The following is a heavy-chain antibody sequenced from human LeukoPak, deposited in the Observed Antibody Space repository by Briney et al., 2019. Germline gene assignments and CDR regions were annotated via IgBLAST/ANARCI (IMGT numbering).Heavy chain of an antibody. CDR3: AKLQIESELVEYYYGMDV. CDR1: GFTFSSYA. Sequence: GGSLRLSCAASGFTFSSYAMSWVRQAPGKGLEWVSAISGSGGSTYYADSVKGRFTISRDNSKNTLYLQMNSLRAEDTAVYYCAKLQIESELVEYYYGMDVWGQGTTVTVSS. V-gene: IGHV3-23*01. D-gene: IGHD1-26*01. J-gene: IGHJ6*02. CDR2: ISGSGGST.